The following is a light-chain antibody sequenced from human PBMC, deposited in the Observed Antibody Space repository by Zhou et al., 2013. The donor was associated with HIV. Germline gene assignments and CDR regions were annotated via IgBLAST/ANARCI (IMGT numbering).Light chain of an antibody. CDR3: QQWDSSPIT. CDR2: GAS. Sequence: EIVLTQSPATLSLSPGERATLSCRASQYVVSSRLAWYQHKAGQAPRLLIYGASRRATGISDRFSGSGSRTNFSLVISRLEPEDFADYYCQQWDSSPITFGQGTRLEIK. V-gene: IGKV3-20*01. J-gene: IGKJ5*01. CDR1: QYVVSSR.